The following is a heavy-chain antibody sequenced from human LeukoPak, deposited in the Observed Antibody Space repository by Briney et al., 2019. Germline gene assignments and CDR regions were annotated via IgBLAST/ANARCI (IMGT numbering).Heavy chain of an antibody. CDR3: TTDPRFLEWLGFYYYYGMDV. J-gene: IGHJ6*02. D-gene: IGHD3-3*01. Sequence: GGSLRLSCAASGFTFSNAWMSWVRQAPGKGLGWVGRIKSKTDGGTTDYAAPVKGRFTISRDDSKNTLYLQMNSLKTEDTAVYYCTTDPRFLEWLGFYYYYGMDVWGQGTTVTVSS. CDR1: GFTFSNAW. CDR2: IKSKTDGGTT. V-gene: IGHV3-15*01.